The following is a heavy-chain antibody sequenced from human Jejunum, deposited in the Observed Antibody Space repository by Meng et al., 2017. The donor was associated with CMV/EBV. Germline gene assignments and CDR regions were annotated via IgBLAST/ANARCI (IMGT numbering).Heavy chain of an antibody. V-gene: IGHV1-2*02. J-gene: IGHJ4*02. D-gene: IGHD5-12*01. CDR2: INPNSGDT. Sequence: KASGYTFTGYFMHWVLQAPGQGPEWMGWINPNSGDTTYPQQFQGRVTMTRDTSISTAYMELSSLRSDDTAVYYCATSSSGFDFWTDYWGQGTLVTVSS. CDR3: ATSSSGFDFWTDY. CDR1: GYTFTGYF.